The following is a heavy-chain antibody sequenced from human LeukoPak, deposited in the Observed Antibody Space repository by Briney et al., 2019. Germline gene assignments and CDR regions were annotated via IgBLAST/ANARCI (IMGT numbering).Heavy chain of an antibody. CDR3: AKAPVTTCSGAYCYPFDY. V-gene: IGHV3-23*01. CDR1: GFTLSSYA. D-gene: IGHD2-15*01. CDR2: ISVSGNT. Sequence: GGSLRLSCAASGFTLSSYAMSWVRQGPGKGLEWVSAISVSGNTYHADSVKGRFTISRDSSKNTLYLQMNSLSAGDAAVYYCAKAPVTTCSGAYCYPFDYWSQGTLVTVSS. J-gene: IGHJ4*02.